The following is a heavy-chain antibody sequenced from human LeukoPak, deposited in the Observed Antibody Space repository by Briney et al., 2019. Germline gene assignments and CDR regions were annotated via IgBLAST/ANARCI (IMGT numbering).Heavy chain of an antibody. Sequence: PGGSLRLSCAASGFTFSSYAMSWVRQAPVKGLEWVSAISGSGGSTYYADSVKGRFTISRDNSKNTLYLQMNSLRAEDTAVYYCAKDAYDSSGYYYPHPDYWGQGTLVTVSS. CDR1: GFTFSSYA. CDR2: ISGSGGST. D-gene: IGHD3-22*01. CDR3: AKDAYDSSGYYYPHPDY. V-gene: IGHV3-23*01. J-gene: IGHJ4*02.